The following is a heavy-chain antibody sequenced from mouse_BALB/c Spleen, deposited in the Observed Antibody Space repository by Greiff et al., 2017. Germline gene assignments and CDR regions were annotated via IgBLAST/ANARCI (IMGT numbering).Heavy chain of an antibody. Sequence: QVQLKESGPGLVAPSQSLSITCTVSGFSLTSYGVHWVRQPPGKGLEWLGVLWAGGSTNYTSALMSRLSISKDNSKSQVFLKMNSLQTDDTAMYYCARVGDGSRTGAMDYWGQGTSVTVSS. CDR1: GFSLTSYG. J-gene: IGHJ4*01. D-gene: IGHD1-1*01. CDR3: ARVGDGSRTGAMDY. V-gene: IGHV2-9*02. CDR2: LWAGGST.